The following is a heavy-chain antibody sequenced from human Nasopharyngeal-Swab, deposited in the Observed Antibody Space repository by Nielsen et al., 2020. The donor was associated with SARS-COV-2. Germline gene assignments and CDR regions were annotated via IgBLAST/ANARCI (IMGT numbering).Heavy chain of an antibody. V-gene: IGHV3-23*01. J-gene: IGHJ4*02. CDR2: IKSSSGDT. D-gene: IGHD3-16*01. Sequence: WIRQPPGKGLEWVSGIKSSSGDTYHADSVKGRFTVSRDTAENTLFLRMNSLRAEDTALYYCAKHMGQTLRPRFDYWGQGALVTVSS. CDR3: AKHMGQTLRPRFDY.